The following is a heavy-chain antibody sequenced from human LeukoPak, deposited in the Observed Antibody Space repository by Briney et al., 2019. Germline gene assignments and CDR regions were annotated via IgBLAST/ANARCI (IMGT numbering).Heavy chain of an antibody. V-gene: IGHV4-31*03. Sequence: SETLSLTCTVSGGSISSGGYYWSWIRQHPGKGLEWIGYIYYSGSTYYNPSLKSRVTISVDTSKNQFSLKLSSVTAADTAVYYCARDSGPFNSSSWGAFDIWGQGTMVTVSS. CDR2: IYYSGST. CDR3: ARDSGPFNSSSWGAFDI. D-gene: IGHD6-13*01. CDR1: GGSISSGGYY. J-gene: IGHJ3*02.